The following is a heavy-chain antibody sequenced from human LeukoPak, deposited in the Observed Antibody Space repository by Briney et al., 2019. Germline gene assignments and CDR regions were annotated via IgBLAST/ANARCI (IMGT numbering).Heavy chain of an antibody. CDR1: GFTFSSYE. D-gene: IGHD4-23*01. CDR3: ARDYGGSSPFDY. V-gene: IGHV3-48*03. CDR2: ISSGSTI. J-gene: IGHJ4*02. Sequence: GGSLRLSCAASGFTFSSYEMNWVRQAPGKGLEWVSYISSGSTIYYADSVKGRFTISRDNAKNSLYLQMNSLRAEDTAVYYCARDYGGSSPFDYWGQGTLVTVSS.